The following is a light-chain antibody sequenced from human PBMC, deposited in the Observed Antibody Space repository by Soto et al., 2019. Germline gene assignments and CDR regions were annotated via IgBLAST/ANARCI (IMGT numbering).Light chain of an antibody. J-gene: IGKJ3*01. CDR1: QSISTY. CDR2: SAS. V-gene: IGKV1-39*01. Sequence: DIQMTQSPSSLSASVGDRVSITCRASQSISTYVNWYQQKPGKAPKVLIYSASNVQSGVPSRFSGSGSGTDFTLTISILQPEDVATYCCQESYSGHVTFGPGTKVDIK. CDR3: QESYSGHVT.